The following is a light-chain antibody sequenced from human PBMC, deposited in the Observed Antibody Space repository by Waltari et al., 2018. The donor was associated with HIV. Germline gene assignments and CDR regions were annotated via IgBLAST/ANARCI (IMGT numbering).Light chain of an antibody. CDR2: SNN. CDR3: GAWDDSLHGPL. CDR1: HSNIGTNP. J-gene: IGLJ2*01. Sequence: SVLTQPPSASGLPGLRVTISFSGTHSNIGTNPVEWYQQLPGTAPKLLIYSNNQRPAGFPDRFSGSKSGTSGSLAISGLRSEDEADYYCGAWDDSLHGPLFGGGTKLTVL. V-gene: IGLV1-44*01.